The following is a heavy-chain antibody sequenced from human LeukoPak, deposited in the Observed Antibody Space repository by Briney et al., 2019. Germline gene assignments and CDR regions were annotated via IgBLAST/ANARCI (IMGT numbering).Heavy chain of an antibody. Sequence: GGSLRLSCAASGFTFDDYAMHWVRQAPGKGLEWVAVISYDGSNKYYADSVKGRFTISRDNSKNTLYLQMNSLRAEDTAVYYCARDFATFYYDSSGYTNWFDPWGQGTLVTVSS. J-gene: IGHJ5*02. V-gene: IGHV3-30-3*01. CDR2: ISYDGSNK. CDR3: ARDFATFYYDSSGYTNWFDP. CDR1: GFTFDDYA. D-gene: IGHD3-22*01.